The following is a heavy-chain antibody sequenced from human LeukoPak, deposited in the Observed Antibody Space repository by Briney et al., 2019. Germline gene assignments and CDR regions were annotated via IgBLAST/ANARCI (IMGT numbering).Heavy chain of an antibody. Sequence: GSLRLSCAASGFTFSSYSMNWVRQAPGKGLEWVSYISSSSSTIYYADSVKGRFTISRDNAKNSLYLQMNSLRAEDTAVYYCARSRGSDYWGQGTLVTVSS. V-gene: IGHV3-48*04. J-gene: IGHJ4*02. CDR1: GFTFSSYS. CDR3: ARSRGSDY. CDR2: ISSSSSTI.